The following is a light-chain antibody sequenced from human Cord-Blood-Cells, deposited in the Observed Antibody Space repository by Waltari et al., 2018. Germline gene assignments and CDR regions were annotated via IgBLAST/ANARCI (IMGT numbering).Light chain of an antibody. CDR2: SAS. V-gene: IGKV1-9*01. J-gene: IGKJ4*01. CDR3: QPLNSYPVT. CDR1: QGISSY. Sequence: IQLAQSPSSLSASVGDRVTIPCQVSQGISSYFACYQQKPGQSPQPLIYSASTLQSGVPPRFSGIGSGTDSTHTSSCLQPEDFAAYYGQPLNSYPVTSGAGTKVTI.